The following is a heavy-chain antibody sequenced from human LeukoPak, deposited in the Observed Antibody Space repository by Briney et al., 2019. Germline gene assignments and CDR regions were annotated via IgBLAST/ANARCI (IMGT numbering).Heavy chain of an antibody. CDR1: GYSISSGYY. V-gene: IGHV4-38-2*01. Sequence: PSETLSLTCAVSGYSISSGYYWGWIRQPPGKGLEWIGSIYHSGSTYYNPSLKSRVTISVDTSKNQFSLKLSSVTAADTAVYYCARVGKIGTFDYWGQGTLVTVSS. J-gene: IGHJ4*02. CDR2: IYHSGST. D-gene: IGHD1/OR15-1a*01. CDR3: ARVGKIGTFDY.